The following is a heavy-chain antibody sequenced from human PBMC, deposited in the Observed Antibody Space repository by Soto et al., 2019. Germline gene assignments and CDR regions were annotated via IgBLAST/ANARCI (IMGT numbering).Heavy chain of an antibody. J-gene: IGHJ6*03. CDR2: MNPNSGNT. V-gene: IGHV1-8*01. D-gene: IGHD3-22*01. Sequence: QVQLVQSGAEVKKPGASVKVSCKASGYTFTSYDINWVRQATGQGLEWMGWMNPNSGNTGYAQKFQGRVTMTRNTSISTAYMELSSLRSEDTAVYYCERELITDPTSDRPESYYYYMDVWGKGTTVTVSS. CDR1: GYTFTSYD. CDR3: ERELITDPTSDRPESYYYYMDV.